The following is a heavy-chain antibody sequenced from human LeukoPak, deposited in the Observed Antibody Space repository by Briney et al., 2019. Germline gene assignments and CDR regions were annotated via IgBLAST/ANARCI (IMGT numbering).Heavy chain of an antibody. CDR3: AKGSLEWLLYEGSFDY. Sequence: GGSLRLSCAASGFTFDGYAMHWVWQAPGKGLEWVSGISWNSGSIGHADSVKGRFTISRDNAKNSLYLQMNSLRAEDTALYYCAKGSLEWLLYEGSFDYWGQGTLVTVSS. J-gene: IGHJ4*02. V-gene: IGHV3-9*01. CDR1: GFTFDGYA. CDR2: ISWNSGSI. D-gene: IGHD3-3*01.